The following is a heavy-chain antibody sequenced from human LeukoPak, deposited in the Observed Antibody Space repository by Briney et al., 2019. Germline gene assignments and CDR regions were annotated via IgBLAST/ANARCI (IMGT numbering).Heavy chain of an antibody. CDR3: SSIRSDYDILTGYTPKNYFDY. V-gene: IGHV4-61*01. D-gene: IGHD3-9*01. CDR2: IYYSGST. J-gene: IGHJ4*02. Sequence: PSETLSLTCTVSGGSVSSGSYYWSWIRQPPGKGLEWIGYIYYSGSTNYNPSLKSRVTISVDTSKNQFSLKLNSVTAADTAVYYCSSIRSDYDILTGYTPKNYFDYWGQGTQVTVSS. CDR1: GGSVSSGSYY.